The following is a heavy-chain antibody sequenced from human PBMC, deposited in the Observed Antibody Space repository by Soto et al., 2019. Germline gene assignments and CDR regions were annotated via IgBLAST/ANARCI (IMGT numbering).Heavy chain of an antibody. Sequence: QVQLVESGGGVVQPGRSLRLSCAASGFTFSSYGMHWVRQAPGKGLEWVAVIWYDGSNKYYADSVKGRFTISRDNSKNTLYLQMNSLRAEDTAVYYCARSGEWLRLGWFDPWGQGTLLTVSS. D-gene: IGHD6-19*01. V-gene: IGHV3-33*01. CDR2: IWYDGSNK. J-gene: IGHJ5*02. CDR1: GFTFSSYG. CDR3: ARSGEWLRLGWFDP.